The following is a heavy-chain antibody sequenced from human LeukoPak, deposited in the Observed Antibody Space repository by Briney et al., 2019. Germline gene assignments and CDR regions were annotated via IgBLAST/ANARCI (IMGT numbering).Heavy chain of an antibody. CDR3: ARPSYGDYTDY. CDR2: IYYSGST. J-gene: IGHJ4*02. V-gene: IGHV4-39*01. CDR1: GGSISSSSYY. Sequence: SETLSLTCTVSGGSISSSSYYWGWIRQPLGKGLEWIGSIYYSGSTYYNPSLTISVDTSKNQFSLKLSSVTAADTAVYYCARPSYGDYTDYWGQGTLVTVSS. D-gene: IGHD4-17*01.